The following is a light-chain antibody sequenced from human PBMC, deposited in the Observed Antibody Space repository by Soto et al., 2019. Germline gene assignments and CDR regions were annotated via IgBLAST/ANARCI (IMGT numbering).Light chain of an antibody. CDR3: QQYNNWPQT. CDR1: QSISSNY. Sequence: EIVLTQSPGTLSLSPGERATLSCRASQSISSNYVAWYQQKPGQAPRLLIYDASTRATGIPNRYSGSGSGTDFTLTISRLEPEDFAVYYCQQYNNWPQTFGQGTKVDIK. V-gene: IGKV3-20*01. CDR2: DAS. J-gene: IGKJ1*01.